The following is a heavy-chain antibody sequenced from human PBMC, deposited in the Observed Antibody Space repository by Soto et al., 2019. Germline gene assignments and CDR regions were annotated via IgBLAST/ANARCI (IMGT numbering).Heavy chain of an antibody. CDR2: IYYSGGT. CDR1: GGCISSGDYF. J-gene: IGHJ3*02. Sequence: RPLCCTVSGGCISSGDYFWSWIRQPPGKGLEWIGYIYYSGGTYYNPSLKSRVTISVDTSKNQFSLKLSSVTAADTAVYYCARDRIGWATPDDAFDIWGQGTLVTVSS. V-gene: IGHV4-30-4*01. CDR3: ARDRIGWATPDDAFDI. D-gene: IGHD1-26*01.